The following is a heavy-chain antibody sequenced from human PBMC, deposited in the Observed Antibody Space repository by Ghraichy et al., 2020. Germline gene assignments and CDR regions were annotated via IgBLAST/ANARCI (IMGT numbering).Heavy chain of an antibody. CDR2: ISYSGST. D-gene: IGHD3-10*01. CDR3: ARRRAGSDWFDP. V-gene: IGHV4-39*01. J-gene: IGHJ5*02. CDR1: GGSISSNSYY. Sequence: SETLSLTCTVSGGSISSNSYYWGWIRQPPGKGPEWIGTISYSGSTYYNPSLKSRVTTFVDTSKNQFSLNLSSVTAADTAVYYCARRRAGSDWFDPWGQGTLVTVSS.